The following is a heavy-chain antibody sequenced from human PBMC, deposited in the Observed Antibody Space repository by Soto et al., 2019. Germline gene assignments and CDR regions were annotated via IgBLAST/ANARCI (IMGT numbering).Heavy chain of an antibody. V-gene: IGHV2-70*04. CDR1: GFPLSTSGMR. CDR3: ARSMPAAGTFDY. CDR2: IDGDDNK. J-gene: IGHJ4*02. Sequence: SGPTLVNPTQTLTLTCTFSGFPLSTSGMRVSWIRQPPGQALEWLARIDGDDNKYYSTSMQTRLTISKDISKNQVVLTMSNMDPVDTGTYYCARSMPAAGTFDYWGQGTLVTVSS. D-gene: IGHD6-13*01.